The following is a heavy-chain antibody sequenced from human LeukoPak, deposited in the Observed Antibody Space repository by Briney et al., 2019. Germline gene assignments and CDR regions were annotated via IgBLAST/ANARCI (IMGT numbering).Heavy chain of an antibody. CDR3: ARDGKAYCDFWSGHGAFDI. CDR1: GFTFSSYW. D-gene: IGHD3-3*01. CDR2: INTDGSST. Sequence: AGGSLRLACAASGFTFSSYWMHWVRQAPGKGLVWGSRINTDGSSTSYADSVKGRFTISRDNAKNTLYLQMNSLRAEDTAVYYCARDGKAYCDFWSGHGAFDIWGQGTMVTVSS. V-gene: IGHV3-74*01. J-gene: IGHJ3*02.